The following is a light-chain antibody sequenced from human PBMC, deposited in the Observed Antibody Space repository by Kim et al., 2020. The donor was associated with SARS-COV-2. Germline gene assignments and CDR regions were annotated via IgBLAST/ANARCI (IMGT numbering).Light chain of an antibody. CDR3: SSYTSSSTYV. J-gene: IGLJ1*01. Sequence: GQSIPLSCTGTRSDVGGYNYVSWYQQHPGKAPKLMIYDVSNRPSGVSNRFSGSKSGNTASLTISGLQAEDEADYYCSSYTSSSTYVFGTGTKVTVL. CDR1: RSDVGGYNY. CDR2: DVS. V-gene: IGLV2-14*03.